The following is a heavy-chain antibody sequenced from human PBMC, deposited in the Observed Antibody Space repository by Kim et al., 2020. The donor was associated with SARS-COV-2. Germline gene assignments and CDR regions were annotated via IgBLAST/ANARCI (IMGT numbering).Heavy chain of an antibody. CDR1: GFTFSSYS. D-gene: IGHD2-2*01. J-gene: IGHJ4*02. Sequence: GGSLRLSCAASGFTFSSYSMNWVRQAPGKGLEWVSSIRSSRSYIYYADSVKGRFTISRDNAKNSLYLQMNSLRAEDTAVYYCARACGIGGSSSFYVNYWGRGTRGTVSS. CDR3: ARACGIGGSSSFYVNY. CDR2: IRSSRSYI. V-gene: IGHV3-21*01.